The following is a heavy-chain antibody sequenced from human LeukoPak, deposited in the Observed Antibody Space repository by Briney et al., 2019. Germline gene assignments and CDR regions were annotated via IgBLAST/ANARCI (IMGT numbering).Heavy chain of an antibody. D-gene: IGHD3-22*01. V-gene: IGHV4-61*01. CDR3: ARYYDRSGYWSTPHFDY. CDR2: IQYSGST. CDR1: GDSVSGISFY. Sequence: SETLSLTCTVSGDSVSGISFYWSWIRQPPGKGLQYIGYIQYSGSTNYNPSLRSRITISVDTSKNQFSLKLSSVTAADTAVYYCARYYDRSGYWSTPHFDYWGQGTLVTVSS. J-gene: IGHJ4*02.